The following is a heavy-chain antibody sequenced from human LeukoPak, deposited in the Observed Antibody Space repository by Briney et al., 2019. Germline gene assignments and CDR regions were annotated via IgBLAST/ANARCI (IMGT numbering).Heavy chain of an antibody. J-gene: IGHJ3*02. V-gene: IGHV4-39*07. CDR2: FYYTGST. Sequence: SETLSLTCSVSGGSISSSGYYWGWLRQPPGKGLEWIGSFYYTGSTYYNPSLKSRVTISVDRSKNQFSLKLSSVTAADTAVYYCAREGSGDYDILTGYYTGGAFDIWGQGTMVTVSS. D-gene: IGHD3-9*01. CDR1: GGSISSSGYY. CDR3: AREGSGDYDILTGYYTGGAFDI.